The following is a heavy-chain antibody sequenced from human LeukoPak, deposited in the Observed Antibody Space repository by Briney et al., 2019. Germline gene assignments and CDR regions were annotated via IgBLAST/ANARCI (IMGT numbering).Heavy chain of an antibody. D-gene: IGHD4-11*01. V-gene: IGHV3-33*06. J-gene: IGHJ1*01. Sequence: PGVSLRLSWAASGFTLGHYSLHWARQPPGAGLEWVAVIWSDGSDKYYAKSVRGRFTISRDNSKNSLSLQMNSLRAEDTAVYYCVKDAQRGFDYSNSLQNWGQGILVTVSS. CDR2: IWSDGSDK. CDR3: VKDAQRGFDYSNSLQN. CDR1: GFTLGHYS.